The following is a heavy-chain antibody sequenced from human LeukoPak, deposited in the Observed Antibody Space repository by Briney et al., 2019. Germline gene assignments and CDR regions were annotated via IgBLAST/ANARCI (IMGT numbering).Heavy chain of an antibody. CDR2: ISYDGSNK. J-gene: IGHJ4*02. V-gene: IGHV3-30-3*01. CDR3: TTDPELALIGY. Sequence: PGRSLRLSCAASGFTFSSYAMHWVRQAPGKGLEWVAVISYDGSNKYYADSVKGRFTISRDNSKNTLYLQMNSLKTEDTAVYYCTTDPELALIGYWGQGTLVTVSS. CDR1: GFTFSSYA.